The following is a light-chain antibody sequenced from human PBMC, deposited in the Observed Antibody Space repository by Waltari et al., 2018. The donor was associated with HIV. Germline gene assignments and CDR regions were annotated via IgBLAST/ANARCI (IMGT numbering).Light chain of an antibody. Sequence: QSALTQSPSASGSPGQSVNISCSGANSDISDYNYVSWYQQHSDRPPKLIIFEVTKRPSGVPDRFSGSKSGNTASRFVSGLHPEDEATYFCSSFAGTHKLFGGGTKLTVL. J-gene: IGLJ2*01. CDR2: EVT. CDR1: NSDISDYNY. V-gene: IGLV2-8*01. CDR3: SSFAGTHKL.